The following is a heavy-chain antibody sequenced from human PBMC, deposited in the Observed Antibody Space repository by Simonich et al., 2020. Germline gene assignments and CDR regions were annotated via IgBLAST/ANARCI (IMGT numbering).Heavy chain of an antibody. CDR1: GGSISIYY. Sequence: QVQLQESGPGLVKPSETLSLTCTVSGGSISIYYWSWIRQPPGKGLEWIVYIYYSGSTNSTPPLKSRVTISVDTSKNQFSLKLSSGTAADTAVYYCARVTREWLVFYWGQGTLVTVSS. J-gene: IGHJ4*02. V-gene: IGHV4-59*08. CDR2: IYYSGST. D-gene: IGHD6-19*01. CDR3: ARVTREWLVFY.